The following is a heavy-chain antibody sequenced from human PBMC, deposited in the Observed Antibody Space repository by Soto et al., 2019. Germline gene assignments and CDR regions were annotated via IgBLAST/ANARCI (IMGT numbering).Heavy chain of an antibody. J-gene: IGHJ4*02. D-gene: IGHD3-16*01. V-gene: IGHV3-48*01. Sequence: GGSLRLSCAASGFTFSSYAMSWVRQAPGKGLEWVSDISSSSSSIYYADSVKGRFTISRDNAKNSLYLQMNSLRAEDTAVYYCARDYDYIWGSSPYYFDYWGQGTLVTVSS. CDR3: ARDYDYIWGSSPYYFDY. CDR1: GFTFSSYA. CDR2: ISSSSSSI.